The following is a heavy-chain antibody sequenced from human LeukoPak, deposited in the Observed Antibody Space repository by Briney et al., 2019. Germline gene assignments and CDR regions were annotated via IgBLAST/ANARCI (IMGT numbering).Heavy chain of an antibody. CDR1: GFTFSIYT. D-gene: IGHD1-26*01. Sequence: GGSLRLSCAASGFTFSIYTMHWVRQAPGKGLEWVAVISYDGSNKYYADSVKGRFTISRDNSKNTLYLQMNSLRAEDTAVYYCAKSSGSYYAGYFDYWGQGTLVTVSS. V-gene: IGHV3-30*18. J-gene: IGHJ4*02. CDR3: AKSSGSYYAGYFDY. CDR2: ISYDGSNK.